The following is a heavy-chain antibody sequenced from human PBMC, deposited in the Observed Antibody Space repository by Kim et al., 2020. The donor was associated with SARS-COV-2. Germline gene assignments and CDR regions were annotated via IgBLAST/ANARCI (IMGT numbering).Heavy chain of an antibody. J-gene: IGHJ4*02. V-gene: IGHV3-48*02. CDR3: ARSEYYIAAAGTGFDY. D-gene: IGHD6-13*01. Sequence: SVKGRFTITRANAKNSLYLQMNSLGDEEPAVYYCARSEYYIAAAGTGFDYWGQGTLVTVSS.